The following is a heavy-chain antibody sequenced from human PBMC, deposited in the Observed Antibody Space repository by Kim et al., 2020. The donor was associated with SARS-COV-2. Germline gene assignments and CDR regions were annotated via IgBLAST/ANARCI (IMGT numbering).Heavy chain of an antibody. J-gene: IGHJ4*02. CDR3: ARHGPGYCSSTSCRPLDY. Sequence: SRVTISVDTSKNQFSLKLSSVTAADTAVYYCARHGPGYCSSTSCRPLDYWGQGTLVTVSS. V-gene: IGHV4-39*01. D-gene: IGHD2-2*01.